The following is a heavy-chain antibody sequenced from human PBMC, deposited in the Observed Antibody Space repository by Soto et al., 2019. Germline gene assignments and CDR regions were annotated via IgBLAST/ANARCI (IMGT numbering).Heavy chain of an antibody. CDR3: VRMASSGTLNWFDP. CDR2: MNPNSGNT. J-gene: IGHJ5*02. V-gene: IGHV1-8*01. Sequence: DSVKVYCKASESPFMNYDISLVRQATGQGLEWMGWMNPNSGNTGYALKFQGRVSMTRNTSIYTVYLELSSLASDDTAVYYCVRMASSGTLNWFDPWGQGTLVTVSS. CDR1: ESPFMNYD. D-gene: IGHD1-1*01.